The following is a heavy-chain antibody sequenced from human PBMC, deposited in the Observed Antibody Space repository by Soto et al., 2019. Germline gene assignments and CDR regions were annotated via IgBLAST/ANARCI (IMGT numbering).Heavy chain of an antibody. CDR1: GGSISSYY. CDR2: IYYSGST. J-gene: IGHJ4*02. CDR3: ARAPTAMVVGSGGYFDY. V-gene: IGHV4-59*08. Sequence: PSETLSLTCTVSGGSISSYYWSWIRQPPGKGLEWIGSIYYSGSTYYNPSLKSRVTISVDTSKNQFSLKLSSVTAADTAVYYCARAPTAMVVGSGGYFDYWGQGTLVTVSS. D-gene: IGHD5-18*01.